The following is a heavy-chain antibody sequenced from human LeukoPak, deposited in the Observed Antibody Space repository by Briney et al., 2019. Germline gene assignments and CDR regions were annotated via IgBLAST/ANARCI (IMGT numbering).Heavy chain of an antibody. Sequence: ASVKVSCKASGYTFTGYYIHWVRQAPGQGLEWMGQISPDSGGTRYAQKFQGRVTMTRDTSISTVYMELSRLTSDDTAVYYCARGQRGITIFGVARPTNWFDPWGQGTLVTVSS. J-gene: IGHJ5*02. V-gene: IGHV1-2*06. D-gene: IGHD3-3*01. CDR2: ISPDSGGT. CDR1: GYTFTGYY. CDR3: ARGQRGITIFGVARPTNWFDP.